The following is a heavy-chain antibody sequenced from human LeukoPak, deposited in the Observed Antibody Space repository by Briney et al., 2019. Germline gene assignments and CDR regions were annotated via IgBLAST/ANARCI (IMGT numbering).Heavy chain of an antibody. CDR2: ISSSSSYI. CDR3: AKAAIIGRNWFDP. D-gene: IGHD2-2*02. J-gene: IGHJ5*02. V-gene: IGHV3-21*01. CDR1: GFSFSNYW. Sequence: RTGGSLRLSCVGSGFSFSNYWMNWVRQAPGKGLEWVSSISSSSSYIYYADSVKGRFTISRDNAKNSLYLQMNSLRAEDTAVYYCAKAAIIGRNWFDPWGQGTLVTVSS.